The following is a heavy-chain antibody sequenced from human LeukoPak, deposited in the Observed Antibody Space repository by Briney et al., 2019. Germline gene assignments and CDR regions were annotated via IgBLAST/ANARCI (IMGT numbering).Heavy chain of an antibody. CDR2: ISGSGGST. D-gene: IGHD3-3*01. CDR1: GFTFSSYA. Sequence: GGSLRLSCTASGFTFSSYAMGWVRQAPGKGLEWVSAISGSGGSTYYADSVKGRFTISRDNSKNTLYLQMNSLRAEDTAVYYCAKGEYYYDFWSGYYLTYMDVWGKGTTVTVSS. CDR3: AKGEYYYDFWSGYYLTYMDV. J-gene: IGHJ6*03. V-gene: IGHV3-23*01.